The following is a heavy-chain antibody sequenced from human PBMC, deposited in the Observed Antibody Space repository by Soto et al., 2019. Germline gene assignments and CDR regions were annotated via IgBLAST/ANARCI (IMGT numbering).Heavy chain of an antibody. D-gene: IGHD3-16*01. CDR3: AREGEEMATRTPRSFDY. CDR1: GGTFSSYA. CDR2: IIPIFGTA. J-gene: IGHJ4*02. V-gene: IGHV1-69*13. Sequence: ASVKVSCKASGGTFSSYAISWVRQAPGQGLEWMGGIIPIFGTANYAQKFQGRVTITADESTSTAYMELSSLRSEDTAVYYCAREGEEMATRTPRSFDYWGQGTLVTVSS.